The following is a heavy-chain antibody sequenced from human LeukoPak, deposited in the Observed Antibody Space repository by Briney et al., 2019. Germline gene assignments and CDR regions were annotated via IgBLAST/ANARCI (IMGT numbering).Heavy chain of an antibody. CDR3: ARGPNYGSRTDYLDY. J-gene: IGHJ4*02. V-gene: IGHV3-7*03. CDR2: IKQGGGER. Sequence: GGSMRLSCAVSGFTFSSHWMNWVRQAPGKGLEWVANIKQGGGERNYVDSVKGRFTVSRDDAKSSLYLQMNSLRAEDTAIYYCARGPNYGSRTDYLDYWGQGTLVTVSS. D-gene: IGHD4-17*01. CDR1: GFTFSSHW.